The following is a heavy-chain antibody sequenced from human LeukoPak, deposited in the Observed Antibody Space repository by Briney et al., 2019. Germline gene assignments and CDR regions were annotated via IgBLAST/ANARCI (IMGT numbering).Heavy chain of an antibody. CDR1: GYTLTELS. J-gene: IGHJ5*02. D-gene: IGHD2-21*01. CDR3: ATARRIVVVFPFDP. Sequence: VASVKVSCKVSGYTLTELSMHWVRQAPGKGLEWMGGFDPEDGETIYAQRFQGRVTMTEDTSTDTAYMELSSLRSEDTAVYYCATARRIVVVFPFDPWGQGTLVTVSS. V-gene: IGHV1-24*01. CDR2: FDPEDGET.